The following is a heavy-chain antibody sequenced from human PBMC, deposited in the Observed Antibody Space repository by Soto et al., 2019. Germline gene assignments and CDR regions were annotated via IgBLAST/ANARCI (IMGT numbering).Heavy chain of an antibody. Sequence: SETLSLTCTVSGGSIISYYWIWIRQPPGKGLEWIVYTYYSGSTNYNPSLKSRVTISVDTSKNQFSLKLSSVTAADTAVYYCARGGGYSYGPVDYWGQGTLVTVSS. J-gene: IGHJ4*02. CDR1: GGSIISYY. CDR3: ARGGGYSYGPVDY. D-gene: IGHD5-18*01. V-gene: IGHV4-59*01. CDR2: TYYSGST.